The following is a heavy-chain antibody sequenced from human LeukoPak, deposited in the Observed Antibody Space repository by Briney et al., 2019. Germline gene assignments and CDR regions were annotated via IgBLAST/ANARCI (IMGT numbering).Heavy chain of an antibody. CDR2: DNYNEDI. CDR1: GGSVSDSRFY. V-gene: IGHV4-39*01. Sequence: SETLSLTCAVSGGSVSDSRFYWGWFRQPPGKGLEWIGIDNYNEDIYLNPSLRSRLTMFVDTSNNQFSVTLSSVTAADTAVYYCARHAVEGKWLQFYYFNYWGQGSLVTVSS. D-gene: IGHD5-24*01. CDR3: ARHAVEGKWLQFYYFNY. J-gene: IGHJ4*02.